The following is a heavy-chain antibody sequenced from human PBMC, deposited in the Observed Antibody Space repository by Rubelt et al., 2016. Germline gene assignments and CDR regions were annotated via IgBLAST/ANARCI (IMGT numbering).Heavy chain of an antibody. V-gene: IGHV4-39*07. D-gene: IGHD5-18*01. CDR3: ARDRHNYGPVDY. CDR1: GGSISSSSYY. CDR2: IYYTGNT. J-gene: IGHJ4*02. Sequence: QLQLQESGPGLVKPSETLSLTCTVSGGSISSSSYYWAWIRQPPGKGLEWIGHIYYTGNTYYNPSLKRRVTISVDTSKRQISLRLSSVTAADTAVYFCARDRHNYGPVDYWGQGTLVTVSS.